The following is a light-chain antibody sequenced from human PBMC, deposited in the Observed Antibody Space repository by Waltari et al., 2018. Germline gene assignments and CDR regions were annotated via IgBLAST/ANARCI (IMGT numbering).Light chain of an antibody. CDR1: QSVSSY. V-gene: IGKV3-11*01. J-gene: IGKJ4*01. Sequence: EIVLTQSPGTLSLSPGERVTLSCRAGQSVSSYLAWYQQKPGQAPRLLIYDASNRATGIPARFSGSGSGTDFTLTISSLEPEDFAVYYCQQRSSWPLTFGGGTKVEIK. CDR2: DAS. CDR3: QQRSSWPLT.